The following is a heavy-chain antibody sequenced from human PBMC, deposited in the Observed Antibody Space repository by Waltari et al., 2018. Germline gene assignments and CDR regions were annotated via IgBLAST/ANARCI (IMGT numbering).Heavy chain of an antibody. J-gene: IGHJ4*02. CDR2: IKSKIDGGLL. V-gene: IGHV3-15*01. D-gene: IGHD1-26*01. CDR1: GFTFSNAG. CDR3: TASGSSRYYFDY. Sequence: EGQLVEAGGGWVKPGGSRRLSCAASGFTFSNAGMSWVRQAPGKRLELVGRIKSKIDGGLLEYAAPVTGRFTISGDDSRNTLYLQLNSLETEDTAVYYCTASGSSRYYFDYWGQGTLVTVSS.